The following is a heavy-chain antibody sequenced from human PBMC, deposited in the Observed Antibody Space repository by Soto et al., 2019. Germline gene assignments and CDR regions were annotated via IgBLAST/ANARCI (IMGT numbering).Heavy chain of an antibody. CDR1: GFTFSNAW. V-gene: IGHV3-15*07. CDR3: ARASRNYYDSSGYLYYFDY. D-gene: IGHD3-22*01. CDR2: IKSKTDGGTT. Sequence: GGSLRLSCAASGFTFSNAWMNWVRQAPGKGLEWVGRIKSKTDGGTTDYAAPVKGRFTISRDNSKNTLYLQMNSLRAEDTAVYYCARASRNYYDSSGYLYYFDYWGQGTLVTVSS. J-gene: IGHJ4*02.